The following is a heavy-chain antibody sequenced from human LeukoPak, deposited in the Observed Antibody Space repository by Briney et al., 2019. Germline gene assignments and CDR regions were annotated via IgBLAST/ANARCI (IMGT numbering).Heavy chain of an antibody. J-gene: IGHJ6*02. D-gene: IGHD2-8*01. Sequence: SETLSLTCTVSGGSISSSSYYWGWIRQPPGKGLEWIGSIYYSGSTYYNPSLKSRVTISVDTSKNQFSLKLSSVTAADTAVYYCARSRDGYNMLYYYYYYGMDVWGQGTTVTVSS. V-gene: IGHV4-39*01. CDR3: ARSRDGYNMLYYYYYYGMDV. CDR2: IYYSGST. CDR1: GGSISSSSYY.